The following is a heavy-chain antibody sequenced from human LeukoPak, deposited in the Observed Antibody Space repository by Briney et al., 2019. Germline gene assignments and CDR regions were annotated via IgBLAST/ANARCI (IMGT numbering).Heavy chain of an antibody. V-gene: IGHV3-21*01. CDR2: ISSSSSYI. CDR1: GFTFSSYS. CDR3: ARDGPLGAVAGPNFDY. Sequence: GGSLRLSCAASGFTFSSYSMNWVRQAPGKGLECVSSISSSSSYIYYADSVKGRFTISRDNAKNSLYLQMNSLRAEDTAVYYCARDGPLGAVAGPNFDYWGQGTLVTVSS. D-gene: IGHD6-19*01. J-gene: IGHJ4*02.